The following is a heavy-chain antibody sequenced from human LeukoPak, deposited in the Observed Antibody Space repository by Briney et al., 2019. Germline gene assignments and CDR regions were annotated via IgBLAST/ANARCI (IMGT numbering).Heavy chain of an antibody. CDR2: ISGSGGST. Sequence: GGSLRLSCAASGFTFSSYAMSWVRQAPGKGLEWVSAISGSGGSTYYADSVKGRFTISRDNSKNTLYLQTNSLRAEDTAVYYCAKAQRRAIFGVVTPIDYWGQGTLVTVSS. D-gene: IGHD3-3*01. CDR3: AKAQRRAIFGVVTPIDY. CDR1: GFTFSSYA. J-gene: IGHJ4*02. V-gene: IGHV3-23*01.